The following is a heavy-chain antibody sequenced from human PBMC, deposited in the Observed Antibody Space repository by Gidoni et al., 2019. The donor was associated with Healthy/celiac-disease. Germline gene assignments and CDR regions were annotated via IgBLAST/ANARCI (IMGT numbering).Heavy chain of an antibody. CDR3: ARGTGSSGSVWFDP. CDR2: INHSGST. D-gene: IGHD3-10*01. V-gene: IGHV4-34*01. J-gene: IGHJ5*02. Sequence: QVQLQLWGAGLFKPSETLSLPFAVYGGSFSGYYWSWIRQPPGKGLEGIGEINHSGSTNYNPSHKSRVTISVDTSKNQLSRKLSAVTAADTAVYYCARGTGSSGSVWFDPWGQGTLVTVSS. CDR1: GGSFSGYY.